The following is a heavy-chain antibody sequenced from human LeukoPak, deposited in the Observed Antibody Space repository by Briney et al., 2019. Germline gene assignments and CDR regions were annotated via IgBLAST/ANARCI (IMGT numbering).Heavy chain of an antibody. V-gene: IGHV3-7*01. Sequence: GGSLRLSCEASGFTFASHWMSWVLQAPGKGLEWVANIKQDGSGKCYVDSVKGRFTISRDNAKNSLYLQMNSLRAEDTAVYYCARMSPPFSAWGEGVVVTVSS. J-gene: IGHJ4*02. CDR1: GFTFASHW. CDR2: IKQDGSGK. CDR3: ARMSPPFSA.